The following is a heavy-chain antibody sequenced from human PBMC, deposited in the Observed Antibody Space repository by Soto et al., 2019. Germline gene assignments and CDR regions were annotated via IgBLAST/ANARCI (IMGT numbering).Heavy chain of an antibody. CDR3: ARHQVPAARLGWFDP. CDR2: IYYSGST. D-gene: IGHD2-2*01. CDR1: GGSISSYY. J-gene: IGHJ5*02. Sequence: QVQLQESGPGLVKPSETLSLTCTVSGGSISSYYWSWIRQPPGKGLEWIGYIYYSGSTNYNPSLTSRVTISVDTSKNQFSLKLISVTAADTAVYYCARHQVPAARLGWFDPWGQGTLVTVSS. V-gene: IGHV4-59*01.